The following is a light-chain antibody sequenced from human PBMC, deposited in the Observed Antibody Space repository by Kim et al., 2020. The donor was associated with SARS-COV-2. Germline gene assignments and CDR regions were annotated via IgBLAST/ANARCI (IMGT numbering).Light chain of an antibody. J-gene: IGKJ1*01. V-gene: IGKV3-15*01. CDR1: QSVSSY. Sequence: SPGERATLSCRASQSVSSYLAWYQQKPGQAPRLLIYGASTRATGIPARFSGSGSGTEFTLTISSLQSEDFAVYYCQQYNNSPPWTFGQGTKVDIK. CDR3: QQYNNSPPWT. CDR2: GAS.